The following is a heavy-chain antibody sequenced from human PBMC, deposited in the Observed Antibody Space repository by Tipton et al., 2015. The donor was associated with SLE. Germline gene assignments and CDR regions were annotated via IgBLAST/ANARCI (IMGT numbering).Heavy chain of an antibody. Sequence: TLSLTCSVSGGSISSGRSYWSWIRQPAGKGLEWIGHIYTRGITNYNPALKSRVTISVETSKNQFSLKLTSVTAADTAVYYCARDSLICGGDCPGGLYAFDIWGQGTMVTVSS. D-gene: IGHD2-21*01. CDR1: GGSISSGRSY. J-gene: IGHJ3*02. V-gene: IGHV4-61*09. CDR2: IYTRGIT. CDR3: ARDSLICGGDCPGGLYAFDI.